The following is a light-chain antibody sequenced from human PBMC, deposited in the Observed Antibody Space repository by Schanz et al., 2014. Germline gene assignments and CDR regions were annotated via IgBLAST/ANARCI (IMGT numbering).Light chain of an antibody. CDR3: QHYGSSPLT. Sequence: EIVMTQSPGPLSLSPGERATLSCRASQSISSSYLACNQQKPGRATRLLIYDASSRATGIPDRFFGSGSGTDFTLTISRLEPEDFAVYYCQHYGSSPLTFGPGTKVDFK. J-gene: IGKJ3*01. CDR1: QSISSSY. CDR2: DAS. V-gene: IGKV3-20*01.